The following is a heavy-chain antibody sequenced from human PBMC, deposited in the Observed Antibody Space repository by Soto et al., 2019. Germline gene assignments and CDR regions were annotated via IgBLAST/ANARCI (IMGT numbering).Heavy chain of an antibody. CDR3: ASGRGYDSSAYSY. CDR2: ISYDGSNK. V-gene: IGHV3-30-3*01. J-gene: IGHJ4*02. Sequence: GGSLRLSCAASGFTFSSYAMHWVRQAPGKGLEWVAVISYDGSNKYYADSVKGRFTISRDNSKNTLYLQMNSLRAEDTAVYYCASGRGYDSSAYSYWGQGTLVTVSS. CDR1: GFTFSSYA. D-gene: IGHD5-12*01.